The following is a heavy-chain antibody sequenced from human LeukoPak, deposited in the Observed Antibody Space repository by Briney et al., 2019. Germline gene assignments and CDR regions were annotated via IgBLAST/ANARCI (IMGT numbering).Heavy chain of an antibody. CDR1: GYTFTSYD. CDR2: MSPNSGDT. V-gene: IGHV1-8*03. J-gene: IGHJ4*02. Sequence: ASVKVSCKASGYTFTSYDINWVRQATGQGLEWMGWMSPNSGDTGYAQKFQGRVTITRNTSISTAYMELSSLRSEDTAVYYCARGYPINYDFWRGYYWRPHINYFDYWGQGTLVTVSS. D-gene: IGHD3-3*01. CDR3: ARGYPINYDFWRGYYWRPHINYFDY.